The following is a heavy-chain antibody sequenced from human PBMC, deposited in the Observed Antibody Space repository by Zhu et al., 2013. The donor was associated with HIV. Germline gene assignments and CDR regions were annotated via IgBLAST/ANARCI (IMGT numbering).Heavy chain of an antibody. J-gene: IGHJ5*01. CDR2: IIRIFGTP. D-gene: IGHD2-15*01. CDR3: ARETSVGYCSGGSCNPFDS. CDR1: GGTFSSDA. V-gene: IGHV1-69*01. Sequence: QVQLVQSGAEVKKPGSSVKVSCKASGGTFSSDAINWVRQAPGQGLEWMGEIIRIFGTPNYAQKFQGRVTITADESTSTAYMELSSLRSEDTAIYYCARETSVGYCSGGSCNPFDSWGQGTLVTVSS.